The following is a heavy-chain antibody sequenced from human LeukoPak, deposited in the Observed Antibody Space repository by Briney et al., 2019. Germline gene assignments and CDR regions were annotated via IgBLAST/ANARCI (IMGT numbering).Heavy chain of an antibody. D-gene: IGHD2-2*01. CDR3: ARAGDIVVVPAANPFDP. V-gene: IGHV4-31*03. J-gene: IGHJ5*02. Sequence: SETLSPTCTVSGGSISSGGYYWSWIRQHPGKGLEWIGYIYYSGSTYYNPSLKSRVTISVDTSKNQFSLKLSSVTAADTAVYYCARAGDIVVVPAANPFDPWGQGTLVTVSS. CDR2: IYYSGST. CDR1: GGSISSGGYY.